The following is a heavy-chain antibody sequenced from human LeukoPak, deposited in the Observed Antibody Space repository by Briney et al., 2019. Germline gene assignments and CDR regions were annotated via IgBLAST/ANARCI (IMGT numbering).Heavy chain of an antibody. CDR1: GFTFGDYG. CDR3: ARKGLGGELGGFDL. V-gene: IGHV3-20*01. CDR2: TNRNGGIT. J-gene: IGHJ5*02. D-gene: IGHD1-7*01. Sequence: GSLRLSCAGSGFTFGDYGMSWVRQAPGKGLEWGSGTNRNGGITGYADSVKGRFTISRDNAKNSLYLQMNSLRAGDSALYHCARKGLGGELGGFDLWGQGTLVTVSS.